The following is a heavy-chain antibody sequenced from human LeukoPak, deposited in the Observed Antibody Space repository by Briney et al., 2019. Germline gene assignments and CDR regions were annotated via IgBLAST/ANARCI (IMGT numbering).Heavy chain of an antibody. V-gene: IGHV1-69*13. Sequence: ASVKVSCKASGGTFGSYAISWVRQAPGQGLEWMGGIIPIFGTANYAQKFQGRVTITADESTSTAYMELSSLRSEDTAVYYCARADYYYGSGSDYYYYMDVWGKGTTVTVSS. CDR1: GGTFGSYA. D-gene: IGHD3-10*01. CDR3: ARADYYYGSGSDYYYYMDV. CDR2: IIPIFGTA. J-gene: IGHJ6*03.